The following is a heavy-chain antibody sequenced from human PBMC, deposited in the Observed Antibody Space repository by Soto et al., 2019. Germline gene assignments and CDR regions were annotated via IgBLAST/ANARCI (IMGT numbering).Heavy chain of an antibody. Sequence: PSETLSLTCTVSGGSISSSSYYWGWIRQPPGKGLEWIGSIYDSGSTYYNPSLKSRVTISVDTTKNQFSLKLSSVTAADTAVYYCARHGADRYYYDSSGYDVDYWGQGTLVTVSS. D-gene: IGHD3-22*01. J-gene: IGHJ4*02. V-gene: IGHV4-39*01. CDR2: IYDSGST. CDR1: GGSISSSSYY. CDR3: ARHGADRYYYDSSGYDVDY.